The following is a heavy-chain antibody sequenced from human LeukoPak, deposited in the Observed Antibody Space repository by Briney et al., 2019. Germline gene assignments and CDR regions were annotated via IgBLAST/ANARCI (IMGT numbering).Heavy chain of an antibody. CDR3: ARDHPDFYYDSSGYLDY. CDR2: ISSSSSYI. J-gene: IGHJ4*02. D-gene: IGHD3-22*01. V-gene: IGHV3-21*01. Sequence: GGSLRLSCAASGFTFSSYSMNWVRQAPGKGLEWVSSISSSSSYIYYADSVKGRFTISRDNAKNSLYLQMNRLRAEDTAVYYCARDHPDFYYDSSGYLDYWGQGTLVTVSS. CDR1: GFTFSSYS.